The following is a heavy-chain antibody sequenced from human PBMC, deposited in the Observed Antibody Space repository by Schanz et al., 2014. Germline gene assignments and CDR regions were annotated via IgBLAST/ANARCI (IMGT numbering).Heavy chain of an antibody. CDR3: ARGRVLES. CDR1: GFTFSGFW. CDR2: IKKDGSEK. J-gene: IGHJ5*02. Sequence: EVQLAESGGGLVQPGGSLRLSCAASGFTFSGFWMTWVRQAPGKGLEWVANIKKDGSEKYYVDSVKGRFTISRDNAKNSLFLQMNSLRPEDTAAYYCARGRVLESWGQGTLVTVSS. V-gene: IGHV3-7*01. D-gene: IGHD1-1*01.